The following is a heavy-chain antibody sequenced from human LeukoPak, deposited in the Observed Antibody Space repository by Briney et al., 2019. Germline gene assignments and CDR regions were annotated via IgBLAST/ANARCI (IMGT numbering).Heavy chain of an antibody. Sequence: GGSLRLSCAASGFTFSSYSMNWVRQAPGKGLEWVSSISSSGGSIYYADSVKGRFTVSRDNAKNSLYLQMNSLRAEDTAVYYCARSTVTHDYWGQGTLVTVSS. CDR3: ARSTVTHDY. D-gene: IGHD4-17*01. CDR1: GFTFSSYS. V-gene: IGHV3-21*01. J-gene: IGHJ4*02. CDR2: ISSSGGSI.